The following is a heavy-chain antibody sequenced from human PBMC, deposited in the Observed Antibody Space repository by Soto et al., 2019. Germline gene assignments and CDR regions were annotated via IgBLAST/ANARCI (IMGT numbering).Heavy chain of an antibody. V-gene: IGHV4-34*01. Sequence: SETLSLTCAVYGGSFSGYYWSWIRQPPGKGLEWIGEINHSGSTNYNPSLKIRVTISVDTSKNQFSLKLSSVTAADTAVYYCARWRGYGSGFLIYYYYGMDVWGQGTTVTASS. J-gene: IGHJ6*02. CDR2: INHSGST. CDR1: GGSFSGYY. D-gene: IGHD3-10*01. CDR3: ARWRGYGSGFLIYYYYGMDV.